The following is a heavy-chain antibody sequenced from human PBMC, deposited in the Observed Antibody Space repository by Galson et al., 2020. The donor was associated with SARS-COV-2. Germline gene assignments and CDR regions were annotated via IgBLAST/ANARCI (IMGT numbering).Heavy chain of an antibody. CDR1: GFTFSSYW. CDR2: INSDGSST. V-gene: IGHV3-74*01. D-gene: IGHD6-19*01. J-gene: IGHJ4*02. Sequence: ESLKTSCAASGFTFSSYWMHWVRQAPGKGLVWVSRINSDGSSTSYAESVKCRFTISRDNAKNTLYLQMNSLRAEDTAVYYCARGIKGWYDGEYFDYWGQGTLVTVSS. CDR3: ARGIKGWYDGEYFDY.